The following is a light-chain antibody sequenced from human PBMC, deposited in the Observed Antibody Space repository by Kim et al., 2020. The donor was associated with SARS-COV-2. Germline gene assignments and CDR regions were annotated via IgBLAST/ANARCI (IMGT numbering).Light chain of an antibody. J-gene: IGKJ2*01. CDR3: QQYDSSQYA. CDR2: GAS. V-gene: IGKV3-20*01. CDR1: QSVSSSY. Sequence: EIVLTQSPGTLSLSPGERATLSCRASQSVSSSYLAWYQQKPGQAPSLLIYGASSRATGIPDRFSGSGSGTDFTLTISRLEPEDFAVYYCQQYDSSQYAFGQGTKLEI.